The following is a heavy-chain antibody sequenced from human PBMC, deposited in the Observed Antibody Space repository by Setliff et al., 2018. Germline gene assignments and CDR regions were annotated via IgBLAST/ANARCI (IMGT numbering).Heavy chain of an antibody. J-gene: IGHJ6*02. CDR3: ATLLANYGSGMDV. CDR1: GGSISSGNYY. V-gene: IGHV4-39*07. CDR2: IYYSGST. D-gene: IGHD3-10*01. Sequence: PSETLSLTCTVSGGSISSGNYYWGWIRQPPGKGLEWIGSIYYSGSTYYNPSLKSRVAISVDTSKNQFSLKVNSVTAADTAVYYCATLLANYGSGMDVWGQGTTVTVSS.